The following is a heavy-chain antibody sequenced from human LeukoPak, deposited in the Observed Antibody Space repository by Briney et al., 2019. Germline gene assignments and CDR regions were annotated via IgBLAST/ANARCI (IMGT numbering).Heavy chain of an antibody. CDR3: AKDPPYGSGSYS. V-gene: IGHV3-30*02. CDR2: IRYDGSNK. Sequence: GGSLRLSCAASGFTFNNYGMHWVRQAPGKGLEWVAFIRYDGSNKYYADSVKGRFTISRDNSKNTLFLQMNSLRAEDTAVYYCAKDPPYGSGSYSWGQGTLVTVSS. J-gene: IGHJ4*02. D-gene: IGHD3-10*01. CDR1: GFTFNNYG.